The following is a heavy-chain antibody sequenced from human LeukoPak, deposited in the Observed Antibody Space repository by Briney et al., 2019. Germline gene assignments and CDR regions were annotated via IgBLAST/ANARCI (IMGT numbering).Heavy chain of an antibody. CDR1: GFTFSSYS. CDR2: ISSSSTTI. V-gene: IGHV3-48*01. Sequence: GGSLRLSCAASGFTFSSYSMMWVRQAPGKGLEWVSYISSSSTTIYYADSVKGRFTISRDNAKDSVYLQMNSLRAEDTALYYCGKDDEVGGIWGNFDNWGQGTLVTVSS. CDR3: GKDDEVGGIWGNFDN. D-gene: IGHD1-26*01. J-gene: IGHJ4*02.